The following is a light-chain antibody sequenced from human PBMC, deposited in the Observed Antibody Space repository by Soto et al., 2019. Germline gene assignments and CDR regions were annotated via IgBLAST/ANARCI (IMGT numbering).Light chain of an antibody. CDR2: DVI. J-gene: IGLJ1*01. CDR3: FSYTRTTIYV. Sequence: QSALTQPASVSGSPGQSITISCTGTSSDIGGYNYVSWYQHHPGKAPQLIIFDVINRPSGVSNRFSGSKSGNTASLTIFGLQAEDEADYYCFSYTRTTIYVFGSGTKLPVL. CDR1: SSDIGGYNY. V-gene: IGLV2-14*03.